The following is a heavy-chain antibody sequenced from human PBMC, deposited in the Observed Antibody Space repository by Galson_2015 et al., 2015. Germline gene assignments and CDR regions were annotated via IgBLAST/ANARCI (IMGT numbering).Heavy chain of an antibody. V-gene: IGHV3-23*01. CDR3: AKDRSQDYYGSGSYGGFDY. CDR2: ISGSGGST. J-gene: IGHJ4*02. CDR1: GFTFSSYG. Sequence: SLRLSCAASGFTFSSYGMHWVRQAPGRGLEWVSAISGSGGSTYYADSVKGRFTISRDNSKNTLYLQMNSLRAEDTAVYYCAKDRSQDYYGSGSYGGFDYWGQGTLVTVSS. D-gene: IGHD3-10*01.